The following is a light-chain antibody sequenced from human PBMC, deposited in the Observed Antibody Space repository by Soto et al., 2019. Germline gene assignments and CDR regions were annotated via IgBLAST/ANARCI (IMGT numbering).Light chain of an antibody. V-gene: IGLV2-14*03. CDR3: SSYTSSSTLV. J-gene: IGLJ1*01. Sequence: QSVLTQPASVSGSPGQSITISCTGTSSDVGGYSSVSWYQHHPGKAPKLMIYDVSNRPSGVSNRFSGSKSGNTASLTISGLQAEDEADYYCSSYTSSSTLVFVTGTKVTVL. CDR1: SSDVGGYSS. CDR2: DVS.